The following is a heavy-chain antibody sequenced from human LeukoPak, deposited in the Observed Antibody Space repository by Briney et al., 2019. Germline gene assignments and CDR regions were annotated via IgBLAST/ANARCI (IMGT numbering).Heavy chain of an antibody. J-gene: IGHJ4*02. CDR2: ISSHGSTI. V-gene: IGHV3-11*04. CDR1: GFTFTDSY. D-gene: IGHD3-10*01. Sequence: GGSLRLSCAASGFTFTDSYMTWVRQAPGKGLEWISYISSHGSTIYYADSVKGRFTISRDSANNSLYLQMNSLTAADTALYFRARVNMIRGVIDYWGQGTLVTVSS. CDR3: ARVNMIRGVIDY.